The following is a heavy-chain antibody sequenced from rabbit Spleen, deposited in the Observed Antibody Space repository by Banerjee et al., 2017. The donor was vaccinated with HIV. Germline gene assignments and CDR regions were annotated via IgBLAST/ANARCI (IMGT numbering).Heavy chain of an antibody. CDR2: IDPVFGIT. CDR3: ARDLVAVIGWNFNL. Sequence: QEQLVESGGGLVQPGGSLKLSCKASGFDFSSYGVSWVRQAPGKGLEWIGYIDPVFGITYFANWVKGRFTCSKTSSTTVTLQMTSLTVADTATYFCARDLVAVIGWNFNLWGQGTLVTVS. V-gene: IGHV1S39*01. D-gene: IGHD5-1*01. J-gene: IGHJ4*01. CDR1: GFDFSSYG.